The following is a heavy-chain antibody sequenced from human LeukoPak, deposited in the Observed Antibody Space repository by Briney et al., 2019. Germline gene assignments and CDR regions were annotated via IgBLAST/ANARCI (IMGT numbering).Heavy chain of an antibody. Sequence: GGSLRLSCVASGFTFNIYAMTWVRQAPGKGLEWVSAIRGSGDSTYYADSVKGRFTISRDNAENTLYLQMNSLRAEDTAVYYCARSTPAVPFNYWGQGTLVTVSS. D-gene: IGHD2-2*02. V-gene: IGHV3-23*01. CDR1: GFTFNIYA. CDR3: ARSTPAVPFNY. CDR2: IRGSGDST. J-gene: IGHJ4*02.